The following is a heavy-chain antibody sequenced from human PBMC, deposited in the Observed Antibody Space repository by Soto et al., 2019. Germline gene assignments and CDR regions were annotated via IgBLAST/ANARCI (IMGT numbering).Heavy chain of an antibody. D-gene: IGHD6-13*01. J-gene: IGHJ6*02. V-gene: IGHV1-2*04. Sequence: ASVKVSCKASGYTFTGYYMHWVQQAPGQGLEWMGWINPNSGGTNYAQKFQGWVTMTRDTSISTAYMELSRLRSDDTAVYYCARDLGGDIAAAGAPNYYYYGMDVWGQGTTVTVSS. CDR1: GYTFTGYY. CDR3: ARDLGGDIAAAGAPNYYYYGMDV. CDR2: INPNSGGT.